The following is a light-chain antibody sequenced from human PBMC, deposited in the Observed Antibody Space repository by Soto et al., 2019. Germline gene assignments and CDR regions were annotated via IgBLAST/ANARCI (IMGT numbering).Light chain of an antibody. CDR1: SGDVGSYNL. CDR2: EGS. V-gene: IGLV2-23*01. Sequence: QSVLTQPASVSGSPGQSITISCTGTSGDVGSYNLVSWYQQHPGKAPKLMIYEGSKRPSGVSNRFSGSKSGNTASLTISGLQAEDEADYYCCSYAGSSTSYVFGTGTKVT. J-gene: IGLJ1*01. CDR3: CSYAGSSTSYV.